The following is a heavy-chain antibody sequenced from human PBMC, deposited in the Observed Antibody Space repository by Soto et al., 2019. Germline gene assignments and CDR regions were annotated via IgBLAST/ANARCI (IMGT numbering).Heavy chain of an antibody. CDR2: ISPNGDST. CDR1: GFTFNNYA. CDR3: AKVRLTDYLRYAPHL. V-gene: IGHV3-23*01. J-gene: IGHJ3*01. Sequence: EVQLLESGGGLVQPGGSLRLACAASGFTFNNYAMNWVRQAPGGGLEWVSIISPNGDSTYYADSVKGRFTISRDNSQNKVFLQMNSLRAEDTAIYFCAKVRLTDYLRYAPHLWGQGTLVTVSS. D-gene: IGHD2-8*01.